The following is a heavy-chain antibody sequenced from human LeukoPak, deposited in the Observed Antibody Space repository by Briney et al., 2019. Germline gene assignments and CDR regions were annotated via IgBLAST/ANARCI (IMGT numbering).Heavy chain of an antibody. CDR1: GFTFASSA. D-gene: IGHD4-17*01. J-gene: IGHJ4*02. CDR3: AARNAYGDYTLYFDY. CDR2: IVVGSGNT. Sequence: SVKVSCKASGFTFASSAVQWVRQARGQRLEWIGWIVVGSGNTNYAQKFQERVTITRDMSTSTAYMELSSLRSEDTAVYYCAARNAYGDYTLYFDYWGQGTLVTVSS. V-gene: IGHV1-58*01.